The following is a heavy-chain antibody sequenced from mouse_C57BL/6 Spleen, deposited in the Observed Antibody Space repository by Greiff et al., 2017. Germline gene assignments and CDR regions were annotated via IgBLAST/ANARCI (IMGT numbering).Heavy chain of an antibody. CDR2: ILPGSGST. CDR3: ERTTRVTTGLHAMDY. V-gene: IGHV1-9*01. CDR1: GYTFTGYW. Sequence: QVHVKQSGAELMKPGASVKLSCKATGYTFTGYWIEWVKQRPGHGLEWIGEILPGSGSTDYNQKFKGKATFTADTSSNTAYMQLSSLTTEDSAIYDCERTTRVTTGLHAMDYWGQGTSVTVSS. J-gene: IGHJ4*01. D-gene: IGHD2-2*01.